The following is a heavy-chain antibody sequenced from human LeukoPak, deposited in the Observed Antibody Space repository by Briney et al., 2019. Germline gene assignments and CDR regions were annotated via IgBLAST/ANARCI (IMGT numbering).Heavy chain of an antibody. CDR2: IKQDGSEK. V-gene: IGHV3-7*01. CDR1: GSTFSSYW. Sequence: GGSLRLSCAASGSTFSSYWMSWVRQAPGKGLEWVANIKQDGSEKYYVDSVKGRFTISRDNAKNSLYLQMNSLRAEDTAVYYCARDRCSSTSCADNWFDPWGQGTLVTVSS. J-gene: IGHJ5*02. D-gene: IGHD2-2*01. CDR3: ARDRCSSTSCADNWFDP.